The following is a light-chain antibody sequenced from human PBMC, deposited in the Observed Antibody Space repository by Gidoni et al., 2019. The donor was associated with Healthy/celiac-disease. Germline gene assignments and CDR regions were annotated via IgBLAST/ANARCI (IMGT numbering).Light chain of an antibody. Sequence: DIQMTQSPSSLSASVGDRVTITCRASQSISTYLNWYQQKPGKAPKLLIYAASSLQSGVPSMFSGSGSGTDFTLTISSLQPADFATYYCQQSYSTPYTFXQXTKLEIK. CDR1: QSISTY. J-gene: IGKJ2*01. CDR3: QQSYSTPYT. CDR2: AAS. V-gene: IGKV1-39*01.